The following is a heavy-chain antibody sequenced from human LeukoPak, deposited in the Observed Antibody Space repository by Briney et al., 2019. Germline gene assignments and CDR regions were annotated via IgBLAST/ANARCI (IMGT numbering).Heavy chain of an antibody. CDR2: ISSSSSTI. J-gene: IGHJ3*02. CDR3: ARDGVPDAFDI. CDR1: GFTFSSYS. V-gene: IGHV3-48*01. D-gene: IGHD3-16*01. Sequence: PGGSLRLSCAASGFTFSSYSMNWVRQAPGKGLEWVSYISSSSSTIYYADSVKGRFTISRDNAKNSLYLQMNSLRAEDTAVYYCARDGVPDAFDIWRQGTMVTVSS.